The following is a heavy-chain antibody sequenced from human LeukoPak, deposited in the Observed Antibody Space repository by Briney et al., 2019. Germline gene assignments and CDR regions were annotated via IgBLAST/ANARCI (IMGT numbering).Heavy chain of an antibody. CDR1: GGSISSGGYY. CDR2: IYYSGST. D-gene: IGHD3-10*01. V-gene: IGHV4-31*03. CDR3: ASCVHGSGSYDY. J-gene: IGHJ4*02. Sequence: TLSLTCTVTGGSISSGGYYWSWIRQHPGKGLEWIGYIYYSGSTYYNPSLKSRVTISVDTSKNQFSLKLSSVTAADTAVYYCASCVHGSGSYDYWGQGTLVTVSS.